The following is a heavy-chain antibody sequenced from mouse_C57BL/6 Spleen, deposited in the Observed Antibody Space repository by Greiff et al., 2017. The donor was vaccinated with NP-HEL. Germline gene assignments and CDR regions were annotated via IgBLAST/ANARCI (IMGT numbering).Heavy chain of an antibody. Sequence: VKLQESGAELVKPGASVKMSCKASGYTFTSYWITWVKQRPGQGLEWIGDIYPGSGSTNYNEKFKSKATLTVDTSSSTAYMQLSSLTSEDSAVYYCARPLYGSSYGYWYFDVWGTGTTVTVSS. CDR3: ARPLYGSSYGYWYFDV. D-gene: IGHD1-1*01. CDR1: GYTFTSYW. CDR2: IYPGSGST. V-gene: IGHV1-55*01. J-gene: IGHJ1*03.